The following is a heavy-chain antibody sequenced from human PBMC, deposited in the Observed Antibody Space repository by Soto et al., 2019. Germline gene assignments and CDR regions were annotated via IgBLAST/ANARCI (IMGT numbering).Heavy chain of an antibody. Sequence: PSETLSLTCTVSGGSLSSEHYHWTLIRQAPGKGLEWIGYIHYTGSVRYNPSLQSRITMSVDTSKNLFSLNLSSVTAADTAVYFCVREDDGGDRDYYGLDVWGQGTMVTVSS. D-gene: IGHD2-21*02. CDR2: IHYTGSV. CDR1: GGSLSSEHYH. CDR3: VREDDGGDRDYYGLDV. J-gene: IGHJ6*02. V-gene: IGHV4-30-4*01.